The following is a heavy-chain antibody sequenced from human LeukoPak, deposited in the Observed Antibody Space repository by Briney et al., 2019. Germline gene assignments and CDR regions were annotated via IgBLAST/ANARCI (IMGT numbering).Heavy chain of an antibody. J-gene: IGHJ5*02. V-gene: IGHV3-30*02. D-gene: IGHD6-19*01. CDR3: ATMQWLEGVDWFDP. CDR2: IRYDESNK. Sequence: GGSLRLSCAASGFIFSNYGMHWVRQAPGKGLEWVAFIRYDESNKFYADSVKGRFTISRDNSENILFLQMNSLRAEDTAVYYCATMQWLEGVDWFDPWGQGTLVTVSS. CDR1: GFIFSNYG.